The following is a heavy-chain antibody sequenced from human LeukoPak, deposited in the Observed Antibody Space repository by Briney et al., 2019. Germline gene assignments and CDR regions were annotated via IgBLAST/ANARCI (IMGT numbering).Heavy chain of an antibody. Sequence: GGSLRLSCAASGFTVSNSYMTWVRQAPGKGLEWVSVVYSGGNTYHVDSVRGRFTISRDNSKNTPYLQMNNLRAEDTAVYYCARGDSSGRYGDNWGQGTLVTVSS. CDR2: VYSGGNT. V-gene: IGHV3-53*01. CDR1: GFTVSNSY. D-gene: IGHD3-22*01. CDR3: ARGDSSGRYGDN. J-gene: IGHJ4*02.